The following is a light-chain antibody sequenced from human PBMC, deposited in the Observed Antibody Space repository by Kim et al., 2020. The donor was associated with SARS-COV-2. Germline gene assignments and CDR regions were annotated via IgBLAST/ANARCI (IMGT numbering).Light chain of an antibody. CDR1: SSNIETNA. Sequence: QSVLTQPPSASGTPGQRVTISCSGSSSNIETNAVSWYQHLPGTAPKLLIYDNNQRPSGVPDRFSGSKSGTSASLAISGLQSEDEADHYCASWDDSLNAVVFGGGTQLTVL. CDR2: DNN. CDR3: ASWDDSLNAVV. V-gene: IGLV1-44*01. J-gene: IGLJ3*02.